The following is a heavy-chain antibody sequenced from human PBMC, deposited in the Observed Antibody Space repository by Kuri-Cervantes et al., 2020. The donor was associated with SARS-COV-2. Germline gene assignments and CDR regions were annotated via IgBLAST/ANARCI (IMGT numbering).Heavy chain of an antibody. CDR2: IYPGDPET. CDR3: ASCLVGYYGMDV. J-gene: IGHJ6*02. CDR1: GYNFDSYW. Sequence: GESLKISCKGSGYNFDSYWIGWVCQMPGKGLEWMGIIYPGDPETRYSPSFQGQVTISADKSTSTAYLQWSSLKASDTAMYYCASCLVGYYGMDVWGQGTTVTVSS. V-gene: IGHV5-51*01. D-gene: IGHD1-26*01.